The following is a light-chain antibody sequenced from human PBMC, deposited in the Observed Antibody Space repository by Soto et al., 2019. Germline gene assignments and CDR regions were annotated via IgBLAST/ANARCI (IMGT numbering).Light chain of an antibody. CDR1: QSLSGSQ. CDR3: QQYGSSPRT. CDR2: DAS. J-gene: IGKJ1*01. V-gene: IGKV3-20*01. Sequence: LTLSLVTVSLNQGERATLSCTASQSLSGSQLAWYQHKPGQAPRLLIHDASSRATGISDRFTGSGSGTDFTLTITTLEPEDFAVYYCQQYGSSPRTFGLGTKVDIK.